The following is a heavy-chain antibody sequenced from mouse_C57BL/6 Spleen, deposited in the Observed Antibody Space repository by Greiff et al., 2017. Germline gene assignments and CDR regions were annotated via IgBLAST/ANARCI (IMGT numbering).Heavy chain of an antibody. CDR1: GYTFTSYW. D-gene: IGHD3-2*02. CDR2: IHPNSGST. CDR3: ARGWDSSGYVSYAMDY. V-gene: IGHV1-64*01. Sequence: QVQLQQPGAELVKPGASVKLSCKASGYTFTSYWMHWVKQRPGQGLAWIGMIHPNSGSTNYNEKFKSKATLTVDKSTSTAYMQLSSLTSEDSAVYYWARGWDSSGYVSYAMDYWGQGTSVTVSS. J-gene: IGHJ4*01.